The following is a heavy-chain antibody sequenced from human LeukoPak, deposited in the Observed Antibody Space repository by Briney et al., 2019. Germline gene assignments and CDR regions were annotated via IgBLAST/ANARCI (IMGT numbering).Heavy chain of an antibody. CDR3: ARDFSGYGFNWFDP. Sequence: SQTLSLTCTVSGGSISSGDSYWNWIRQPPGKGLEWIGSIYYSGNTYYNPSLKSRVTIAVDTSKSQFSLLLNSVTAADTAVYYCARDFSGYGFNWFDPWGQGTLSPSPQ. D-gene: IGHD5-12*01. J-gene: IGHJ5*02. CDR2: IYYSGNT. V-gene: IGHV4-30-4*01. CDR1: GGSISSGDSY.